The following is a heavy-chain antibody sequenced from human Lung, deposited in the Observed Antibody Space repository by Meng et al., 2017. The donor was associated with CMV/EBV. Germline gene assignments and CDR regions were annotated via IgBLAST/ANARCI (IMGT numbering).Heavy chain of an antibody. CDR3: ATPVHYDSSGYELDY. CDR1: VFTCISYG. CDR2: ISYDGSNK. J-gene: IGHJ4*02. V-gene: IGHV3-30*03. Sequence: SVFTCISYGMRWVRQAPGKGLEWVAVISYDGSNKYYADSVKGRFTISRDNSKNTLYLQMNSLRAEDTAVYYCATPVHYDSSGYELDYWGQGTLVTVSS. D-gene: IGHD3-22*01.